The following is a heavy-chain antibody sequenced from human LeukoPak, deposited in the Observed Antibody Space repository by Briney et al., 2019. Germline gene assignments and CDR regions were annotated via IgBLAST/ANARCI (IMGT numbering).Heavy chain of an antibody. CDR1: GGSISSYY. Sequence: SEALSLTCTVSGGSISSYYWSWIRQPPGKGLGWIGYIYYSGSTNYNPSLKSRVTISVDTSKNQFSLKLSSVTAADTAVYYCARDRGYSGYPSSFDPWGQGTLVTVSS. D-gene: IGHD5-12*01. J-gene: IGHJ5*02. CDR3: ARDRGYSGYPSSFDP. V-gene: IGHV4-59*01. CDR2: IYYSGST.